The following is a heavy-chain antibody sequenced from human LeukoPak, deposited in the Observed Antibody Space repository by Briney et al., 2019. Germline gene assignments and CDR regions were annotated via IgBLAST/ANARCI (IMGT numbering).Heavy chain of an antibody. CDR2: IKQDGSEK. J-gene: IGHJ4*02. Sequence: GGSLRLSCAASVFTFISYWMSWVRPAPGKGREWVGHIKQDGSEKYYVDSVRGRVTISRDNAKNSLHLQMNSLRAEDTAVYSCARDFRWLQFDYWGQGTLVTVSS. D-gene: IGHD5-24*01. CDR3: ARDFRWLQFDY. V-gene: IGHV3-7*03. CDR1: VFTFISYW.